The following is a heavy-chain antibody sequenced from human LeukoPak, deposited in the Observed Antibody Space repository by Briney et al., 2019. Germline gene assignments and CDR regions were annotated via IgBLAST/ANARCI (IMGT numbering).Heavy chain of an antibody. D-gene: IGHD4-17*01. CDR3: AKATHSGDYFDY. CDR1: GFTFSSYS. CDR2: ISGSGGST. V-gene: IGHV3-23*01. Sequence: GGSLRLSCAASGFTFSSYSMNWVRQAPGKGLEWVSAISGSGGSTYYADSVKGRFTISRDNSKNTLYLQMNSLRAEDTAVYYCAKATHSGDYFDYWGQGTLVTVSS. J-gene: IGHJ4*02.